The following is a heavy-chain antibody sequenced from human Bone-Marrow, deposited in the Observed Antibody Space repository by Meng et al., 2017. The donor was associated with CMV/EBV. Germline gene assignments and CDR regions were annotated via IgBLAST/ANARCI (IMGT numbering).Heavy chain of an antibody. CDR3: ASSEMYYYDSSGYYQRGY. V-gene: IGHV3-53*01. J-gene: IGHJ4*02. Sequence: GGSLRLSCAASGFTVSSNYMSWVRQAPGKGLEWVSVIYSGGSTYYADSVKGRFTISRDNSKNTLYLQMNSLRAEDTAVYYRASSEMYYYDSSGYYQRGYWGQGTLVTVSS. CDR2: IYSGGST. D-gene: IGHD3-22*01. CDR1: GFTVSSNY.